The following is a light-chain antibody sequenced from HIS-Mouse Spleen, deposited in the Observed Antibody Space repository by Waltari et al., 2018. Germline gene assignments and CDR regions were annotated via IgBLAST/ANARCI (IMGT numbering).Light chain of an antibody. J-gene: IGLJ3*02. Sequence: SYELTQPPSVSVSPGQTARITCSGDALPKQYAYWYQQKPGQAPVLVISKDSERPSGFPERFSGSSSGTTVTLTISGVQAEDEADYYCQSADSSGTWVFGGGTKLTVL. V-gene: IGLV3-25*03. CDR2: KDS. CDR3: QSADSSGTWV. CDR1: ALPKQY.